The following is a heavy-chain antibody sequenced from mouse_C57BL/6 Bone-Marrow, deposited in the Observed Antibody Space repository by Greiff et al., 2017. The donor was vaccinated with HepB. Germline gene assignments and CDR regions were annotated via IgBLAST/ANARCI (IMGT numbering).Heavy chain of an antibody. Sequence: QVQLQQPGAELVKPGASVKVSCKASGYTFTSYWMHWVKQRPGQGLEWIGNINPSNGGTNYNEKFKSKATLTVDKSSSTAYMQLSSLTSEDSAVYYCARYKSPYGSSRGFAYWGQGTLVTVSA. CDR3: ARYKSPYGSSRGFAY. V-gene: IGHV1-53*01. CDR2: INPSNGGT. J-gene: IGHJ3*01. CDR1: GYTFTSYW. D-gene: IGHD1-1*01.